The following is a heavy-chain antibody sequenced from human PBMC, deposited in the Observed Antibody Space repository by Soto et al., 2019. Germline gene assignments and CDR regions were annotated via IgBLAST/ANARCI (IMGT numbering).Heavy chain of an antibody. CDR2: ISAYNGNT. D-gene: IGHD3-3*01. CDR3: ARTPAHYDFWSGYYDESEDV. V-gene: IGHV1-18*01. Sequence: QVQLVQSGAEVKKPGASVKVSCKASGYTFTSYGISWVRQAPGQGLEWMGWISAYNGNTNYAQKLQGRVTMTTDTSTSTAYMELRSLRSDDTAVYYCARTPAHYDFWSGYYDESEDVWGKGTTVTVSS. J-gene: IGHJ6*04. CDR1: GYTFTSYG.